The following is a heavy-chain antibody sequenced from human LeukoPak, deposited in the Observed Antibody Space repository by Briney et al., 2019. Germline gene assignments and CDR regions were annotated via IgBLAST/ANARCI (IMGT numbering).Heavy chain of an antibody. V-gene: IGHV4-34*01. J-gene: IGHJ4*02. CDR3: ARDRLGYRLHYFDY. CDR2: INHSGST. D-gene: IGHD5-12*01. CDR1: GGSFSGYY. Sequence: TSETLSLTCAVYGGSFSGYYWSWIRQPPGKGLEWIGEINHSGSTNYNPSLKSRVTISVDTSKNQFSLKLSSVAAADTAVYYCARDRLGYRLHYFDYWGQGTLVTVSS.